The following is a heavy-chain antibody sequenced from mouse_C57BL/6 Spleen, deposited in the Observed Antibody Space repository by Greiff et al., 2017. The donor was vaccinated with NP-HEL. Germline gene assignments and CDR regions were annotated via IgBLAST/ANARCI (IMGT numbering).Heavy chain of an antibody. D-gene: IGHD2-12*01. V-gene: IGHV5-15*01. CDR3: ARQNSHYAMDY. CDR2: ISNLAYSI. Sequence: EVMLVESGGGLVQPGGSLKLSCAASGFTFSDYGMAWVRQAPRKGPEWVAFISNLAYSIYYADTVTGRFTISREKAKNTLYLEMSSLRSEDTAMYYCARQNSHYAMDYWGQGTSVTVSS. CDR1: GFTFSDYG. J-gene: IGHJ4*01.